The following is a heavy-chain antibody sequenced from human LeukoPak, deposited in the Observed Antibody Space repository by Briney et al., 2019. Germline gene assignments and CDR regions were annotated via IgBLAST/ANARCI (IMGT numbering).Heavy chain of an antibody. J-gene: IGHJ4*02. CDR1: GGSFSGYY. D-gene: IGHD3-10*01. CDR3: ARRAYYYGSGSYWPGLRYYFDY. V-gene: IGHV4-34*01. CDR2: INHSGST. Sequence: SETLSLTCAVYGGSFSGYYWSWIRQPPGEGLEWIGEINHSGSTNYNPSLKSRVTISVDTSKNQFSLKLSSVTAADTAVYYCARRAYYYGSGSYWPGLRYYFDYWGQGTLVTVSS.